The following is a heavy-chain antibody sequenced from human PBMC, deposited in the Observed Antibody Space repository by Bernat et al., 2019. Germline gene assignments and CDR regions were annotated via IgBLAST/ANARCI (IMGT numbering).Heavy chain of an antibody. CDR3: ARNVGGWFDP. CDR1: GYTFTGYY. J-gene: IGHJ5*02. CDR2: INPNSGGT. Sequence: QVQLVQSGAEVKKPGASVKVSCKASGYTFTGYYMHWVRQAPGQGLEWMGWINPNSGGTNYAQQCQGWVTMTRETSISTAYMGLSRLRSDDTAVYYCARNVGGWFDPWGQGTLVTVSS. D-gene: IGHD3-3*01. V-gene: IGHV1-2*04.